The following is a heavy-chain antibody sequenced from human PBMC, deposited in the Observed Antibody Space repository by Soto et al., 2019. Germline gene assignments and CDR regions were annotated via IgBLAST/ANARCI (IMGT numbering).Heavy chain of an antibody. CDR3: ARARRYYGSAADAFDI. D-gene: IGHD3-10*01. CDR1: GYTFTSYG. CDR2: ISAYNGNT. Sequence: QVQLVQSGAEVKKPGASVKVSCKASGYTFTSYGISWVRQAPGQGLEWMGWISAYNGNTNYAQKLQGRVTMTTDTATSTAYMELRSLRSDDTAVYYCARARRYYGSAADAFDIWGQGTMVTVSS. J-gene: IGHJ3*02. V-gene: IGHV1-18*01.